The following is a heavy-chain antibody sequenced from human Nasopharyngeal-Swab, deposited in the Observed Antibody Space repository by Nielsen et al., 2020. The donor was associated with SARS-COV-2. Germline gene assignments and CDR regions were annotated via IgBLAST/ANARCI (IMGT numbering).Heavy chain of an antibody. Sequence: LSLTCAASGFTFSSYGMHWVRQAPGKGLEWVAVIWYDGSNKYYADSVKGRFTISRDNSKNTLYLQMNSLRAEDTAVYYCARDSMALFDYWGQGTLVTVSS. J-gene: IGHJ4*02. CDR3: ARDSMALFDY. V-gene: IGHV3-33*01. CDR1: GFTFSSYG. CDR2: IWYDGSNK. D-gene: IGHD2/OR15-2a*01.